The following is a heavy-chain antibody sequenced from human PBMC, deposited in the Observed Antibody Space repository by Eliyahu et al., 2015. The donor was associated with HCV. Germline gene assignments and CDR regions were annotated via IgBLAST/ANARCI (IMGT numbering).Heavy chain of an antibody. V-gene: IGHV3-23*01. Sequence: EVQLLESGGGLVQPGGSLRLSCAASGFTFSSYAMXWVRQAPGKGXEWVSAISGSGGSTYYADSVKGRFTISRDNSKNTLYLQMNSLRAEDTAVYYCAKGRLYGGNRGAYYYYYYGMDVWGQGTTVTVSS. J-gene: IGHJ6*02. D-gene: IGHD4-23*01. CDR3: AKGRLYGGNRGAYYYYYYGMDV. CDR1: GFTFSSYA. CDR2: ISGSGGST.